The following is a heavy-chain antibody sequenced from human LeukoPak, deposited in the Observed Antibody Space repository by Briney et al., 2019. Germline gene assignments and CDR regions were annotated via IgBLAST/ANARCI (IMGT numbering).Heavy chain of an antibody. D-gene: IGHD5-24*01. Sequence: PGGSLRLSCAASGFSFSVYWMHWVRQAPGKGLEWVSAISGSGGSTYNADSVKGRFTISRDNSKNTLYLQMNSLRAEDTAVYYCAKRYGVATIAYAFDIWGQGTMVTVSS. CDR1: GFSFSVYW. J-gene: IGHJ3*02. CDR3: AKRYGVATIAYAFDI. CDR2: ISGSGGST. V-gene: IGHV3-23*01.